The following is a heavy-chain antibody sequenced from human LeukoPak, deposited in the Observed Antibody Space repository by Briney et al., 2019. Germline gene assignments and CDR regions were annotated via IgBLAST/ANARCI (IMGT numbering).Heavy chain of an antibody. CDR2: IWYDGSNK. D-gene: IGHD2-2*01. CDR3: ARAAGYYAPFDN. Sequence: GGSLRLSCAASGFTFSSYGMHWVRQAPGKGLEWVAVIWYDGSNKYYADSVKGRFTISRDNSKNTLYLQMNSLRDEDSAVYYCARAAGYYAPFDNWGQGTLVTVSS. J-gene: IGHJ4*02. CDR1: GFTFSSYG. V-gene: IGHV3-33*01.